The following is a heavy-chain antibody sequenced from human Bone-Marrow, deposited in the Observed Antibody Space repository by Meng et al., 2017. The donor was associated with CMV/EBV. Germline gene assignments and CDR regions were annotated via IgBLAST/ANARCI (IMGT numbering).Heavy chain of an antibody. CDR2: ISWDGGST. Sequence: GESLKISCAASGFTFDDYAMHWVRQGPGKGLEWVSGISWDGGSTYYADSVKGRFTISRDNSKNSLYLQMNSLRTEDTALYYCAKGNYYDSSGYSCYFDYWGQGTLVTVSS. D-gene: IGHD3-22*01. J-gene: IGHJ4*02. V-gene: IGHV3-43*02. CDR1: GFTFDDYA. CDR3: AKGNYYDSSGYSCYFDY.